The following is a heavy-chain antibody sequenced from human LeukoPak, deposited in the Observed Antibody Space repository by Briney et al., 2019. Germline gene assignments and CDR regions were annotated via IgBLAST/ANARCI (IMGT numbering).Heavy chain of an antibody. Sequence: SETLSLTCAVYGGSFSGYYWSWIRQPPGKGLEWIGEINHSGSTNYNPSLKSRVTISVDTSKNQFSLKLSSVTAADTAVYYCARGVYDYVWGSYRYEYDYWGQGTLVTVSS. CDR2: INHSGST. J-gene: IGHJ4*02. CDR3: ARGVYDYVWGSYRYEYDY. V-gene: IGHV4-34*01. D-gene: IGHD3-16*02. CDR1: GGSFSGYY.